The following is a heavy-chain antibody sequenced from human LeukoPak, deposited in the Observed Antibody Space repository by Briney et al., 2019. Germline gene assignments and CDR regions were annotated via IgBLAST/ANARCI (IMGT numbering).Heavy chain of an antibody. CDR1: GCTFTSYD. D-gene: IGHD3-3*01. CDR2: MNPNSGGT. J-gene: IGHJ1*01. Sequence: GASVKVSCKASGCTFTSYDINWVRQATGQGLEWMGWMNPNSGGTKYAQKFQGRVTMTRDTSISTAYMELSRLRSDDTAVYYCATSYYDFWSYSSEYFQHWGQGTLVTVSS. V-gene: IGHV1-2*02. CDR3: ATSYYDFWSYSSEYFQH.